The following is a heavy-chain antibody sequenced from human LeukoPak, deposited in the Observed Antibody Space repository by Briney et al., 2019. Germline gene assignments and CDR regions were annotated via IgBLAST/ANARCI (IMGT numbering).Heavy chain of an antibody. V-gene: IGHV4-59*01. CDR1: GGSISSYC. Sequence: SETLSLTCTVSGGSISSYCWSWIRQPPGKGLEWIGYIYYSGSTNYNPSLKSRVTISVDTSKNQFSLKLSSVTAADTAVYYCASSLSSGYYYKLDYWGQGTLVTVSS. J-gene: IGHJ4*02. CDR2: IYYSGST. D-gene: IGHD3-22*01. CDR3: ASSLSSGYYYKLDY.